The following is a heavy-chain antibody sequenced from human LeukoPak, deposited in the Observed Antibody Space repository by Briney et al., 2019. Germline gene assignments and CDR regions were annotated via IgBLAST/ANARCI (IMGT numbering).Heavy chain of an antibody. CDR3: ASSRAALNYYFDY. D-gene: IGHD2-15*01. CDR1: GGTFSSYA. J-gene: IGHJ4*02. Sequence: SVKVSCKASGGTFSSYAISWVRQAPGQGLEWMGGIIPIFGTANYAQKFQGRVTITTDESTSTAYMELSGLRSEDTAVYYCASSRAALNYYFDYWGQGTLVTVSS. V-gene: IGHV1-69*05. CDR2: IIPIFGTA.